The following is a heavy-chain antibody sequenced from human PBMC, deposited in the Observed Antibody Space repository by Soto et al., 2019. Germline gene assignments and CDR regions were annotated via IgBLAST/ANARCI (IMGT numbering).Heavy chain of an antibody. V-gene: IGHV3-15*07. D-gene: IGHD2-21*01. CDR1: GFSLSDVW. CDR3: TSPRVSPD. Sequence: EVQLVESRGGLVKPGGSLRLSCAASGFSLSDVWMTWVRQAPGKGLEWVGRIRSKSEGGTTDYAGTVKGRFTISRDDSKNTLYLQMTTLKTEDTAVYYCTSPRVSPDWGQGTLVIVSS. J-gene: IGHJ4*02. CDR2: IRSKSEGGTT.